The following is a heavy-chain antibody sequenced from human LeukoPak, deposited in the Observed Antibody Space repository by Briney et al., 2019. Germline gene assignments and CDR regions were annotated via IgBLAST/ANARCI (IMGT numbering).Heavy chain of an antibody. J-gene: IGHJ5*02. D-gene: IGHD3-10*01. CDR3: ARVGRRPGDFDP. CDR2: INHSGST. CDR1: GGSFSGYY. Sequence: PSETLSLTCAVYGGSFSGYYWSWIRQPPGKGLEWIGEINHSGSTNYNPSLKSRVTISVDTSKNQFSLKLSSVTAADTAVYYCARVGRRPGDFDPWGQGTLVTVSS. V-gene: IGHV4-34*01.